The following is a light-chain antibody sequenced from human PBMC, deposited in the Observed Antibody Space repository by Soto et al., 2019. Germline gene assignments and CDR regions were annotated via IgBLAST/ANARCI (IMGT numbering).Light chain of an antibody. V-gene: IGLV1-40*01. J-gene: IGLJ3*02. CDR3: QAYDYSLTAFV. CDR1: NSNLGAGYD. CDR2: GNR. Sequence: QAVLTQPPSVSGAPGQRVTISCTGNNSNLGAGYDVHWYQQLPGAAPKLVIFGNRNRPSGVPERFSGSKSGTSASLAITGLQAEDETDYYCQAYDYSLTAFVFGGGTKLTVL.